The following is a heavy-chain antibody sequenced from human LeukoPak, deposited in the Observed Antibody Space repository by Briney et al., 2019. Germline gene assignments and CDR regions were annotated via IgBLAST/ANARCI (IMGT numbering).Heavy chain of an antibody. CDR3: ATETCSGGSCYFRFGY. CDR1: GYIFTDFY. Sequence: GASVKVSCKASGYIFTDFYMHWVRQAPGQGLEWMGWINPNSGGTKYAQKFQGRVTMTRDTSISTAYMELSRLRSDDTAVYYCATETCSGGSCYFRFGYWGQGTLVTVSS. D-gene: IGHD2-15*01. CDR2: INPNSGGT. V-gene: IGHV1-2*02. J-gene: IGHJ4*02.